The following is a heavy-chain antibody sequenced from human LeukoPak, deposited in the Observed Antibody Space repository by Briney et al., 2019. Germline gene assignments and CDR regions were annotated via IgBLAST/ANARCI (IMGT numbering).Heavy chain of an antibody. Sequence: ASVKVSCTASGYTFTGYYMHWVRQAPGQGLEWMGWINPNSGGTNYAQKFQGRVTMTRDTSISTAYMELSRLRSDDTAVYYCARGSQLFTGTTGFEPWGQGTLVTVSS. V-gene: IGHV1-2*02. CDR2: INPNSGGT. D-gene: IGHD1-7*01. J-gene: IGHJ5*02. CDR1: GYTFTGYY. CDR3: ARGSQLFTGTTGFEP.